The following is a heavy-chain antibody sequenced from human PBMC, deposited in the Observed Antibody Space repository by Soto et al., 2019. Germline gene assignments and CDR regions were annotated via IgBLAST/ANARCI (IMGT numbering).Heavy chain of an antibody. V-gene: IGHV3-30-3*01. CDR3: AKGMGWKLLPGAFDI. CDR1: GFTFRSYA. Sequence: QVQLVGSGGGVVQPRRSLRVSWEASGFTFRSYAMHWVRQAPGNGLEWMAVISYDGSNKYFADSVKGRFTISRDYSKNTLYLQMNSLRAEDTALYYCAKGMGWKLLPGAFDIWGQGTMVTVSS. D-gene: IGHD1-26*01. J-gene: IGHJ3*02. CDR2: ISYDGSNK.